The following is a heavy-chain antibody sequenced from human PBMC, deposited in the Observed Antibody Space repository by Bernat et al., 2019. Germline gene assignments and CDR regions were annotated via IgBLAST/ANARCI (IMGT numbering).Heavy chain of an antibody. V-gene: IGHV2-70*01. CDR3: ARILRTSYSGYDS. D-gene: IGHD5-12*01. J-gene: IGHJ5*02. CDR1: GFSLSTRGMC. CDR2: IDWDDDK. Sequence: QVTLRESGPALVKPTQTLTLTCTFSGFSLSTRGMCVSWIRQPPGKALEWLALIDWDDDKYYSTSLKTRLTISKDTSKNQVVLIMTNMDTVDTATYYCARILRTSYSGYDSWGQGTLVTVSS.